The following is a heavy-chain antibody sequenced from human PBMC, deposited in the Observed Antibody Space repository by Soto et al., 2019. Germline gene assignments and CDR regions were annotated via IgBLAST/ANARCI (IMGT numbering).Heavy chain of an antibody. J-gene: IGHJ6*02. CDR3: AKDSRLLEVEYYYYGMDV. Sequence: GGSLRLSCAASGFTFSNYGMHWVRQAPGKGLEWVALISYDGSNKYYADSVKGRFTISRDNSKNTLYLQMNSLRVEDTAVYYCAKDSRLLEVEYYYYGMDVWGQGTTVTVSS. CDR2: ISYDGSNK. V-gene: IGHV3-30*18. CDR1: GFTFSNYG. D-gene: IGHD1-1*01.